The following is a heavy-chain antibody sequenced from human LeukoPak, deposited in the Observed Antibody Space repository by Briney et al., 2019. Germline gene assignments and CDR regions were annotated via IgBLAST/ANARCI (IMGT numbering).Heavy chain of an antibody. J-gene: IGHJ4*02. Sequence: PGGSLRLSCAASGFTFSSYGMHWVPQAPGKGLEWVAVIWYDGSNKYYADSVKGRFTISRDNSKNTLYLQMNSLRAEDTAVYYCARGPLYCSSTSCSLVDYWGQGTLVTVSS. CDR2: IWYDGSNK. CDR3: ARGPLYCSSTSCSLVDY. CDR1: GFTFSSYG. D-gene: IGHD2-2*01. V-gene: IGHV3-33*08.